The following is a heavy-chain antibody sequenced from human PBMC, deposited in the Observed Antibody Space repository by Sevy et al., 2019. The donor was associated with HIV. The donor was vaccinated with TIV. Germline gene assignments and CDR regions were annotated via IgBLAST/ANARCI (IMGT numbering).Heavy chain of an antibody. J-gene: IGHJ4*02. CDR1: GFTFRTYW. CDR2: IIQDGSEK. CDR3: VGGPSVDY. V-gene: IGHV3-7*04. Sequence: GGSLRLSCVVSGFTFRTYWMSWVRQAPGKGLEWVANIIQDGSEKYYVDSVKGRFTISRDNAKNSLSLQMNSLRPEDTAVYYCVGGPSVDYWGQGTLVTVSS.